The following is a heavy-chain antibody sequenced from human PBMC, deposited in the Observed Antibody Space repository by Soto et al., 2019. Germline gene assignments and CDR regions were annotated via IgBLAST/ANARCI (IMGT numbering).Heavy chain of an antibody. Sequence: PGGSLRLSCAASGFTVSSYSMNWVRQAPGKGLEWVSSISSSSSYIYYADSVKGRFTISRDNAKNSLYLQMNSLRAEDTAVYYCARDNHPATVTTFYYYYGMDVWGQGTTVTVSS. CDR3: ARDNHPATVTTFYYYYGMDV. J-gene: IGHJ6*02. CDR1: GFTVSSYS. CDR2: ISSSSSYI. D-gene: IGHD4-4*01. V-gene: IGHV3-21*01.